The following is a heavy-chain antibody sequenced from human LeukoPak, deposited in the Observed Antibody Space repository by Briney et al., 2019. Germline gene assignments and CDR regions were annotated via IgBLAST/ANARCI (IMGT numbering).Heavy chain of an antibody. J-gene: IGHJ3*02. CDR2: IWYDGSNK. D-gene: IGHD3-22*01. CDR3: AKDRDYYASSGYHTDAFGI. Sequence: GGSLRLSCAASGFTFSSYGMHWVRQAPGKGLEWVAVIWYDGSNKYYADSVKGRFTISRDNSKNTLYLQMNSLRAGDTAVYHCAKDRDYYASSGYHTDAFGIWGQGTMVTVSS. V-gene: IGHV3-33*06. CDR1: GFTFSSYG.